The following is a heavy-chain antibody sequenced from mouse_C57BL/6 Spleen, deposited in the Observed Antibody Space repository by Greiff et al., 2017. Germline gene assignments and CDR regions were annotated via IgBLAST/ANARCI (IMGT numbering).Heavy chain of an antibody. CDR3: ARGGSSGYPRAMDY. CDR1: GFTFSDFY. J-gene: IGHJ4*01. D-gene: IGHD3-2*02. Sequence: EVKVVESGGGLVQSGRSLRLSCATSGFTFSDFYMEWVRQAPGKGLECIAASRNKANDYTTEYSASVKGRFIVSRDTSQSILYLQMNALRAEDTAIYYCARGGSSGYPRAMDYWGQGTSVTVSS. CDR2: SRNKANDYTT. V-gene: IGHV7-1*01.